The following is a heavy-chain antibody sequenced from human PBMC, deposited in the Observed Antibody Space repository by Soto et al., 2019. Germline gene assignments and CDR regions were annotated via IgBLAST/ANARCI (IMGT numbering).Heavy chain of an antibody. Sequence: GGSLXLSLATSGIXLNRNWKRWVRPAPGKGLEGVANIRKEGSEKKYADSVKGRFTVSRDNAKNALYLQMDSLRAEDTAVYYCARAENGAPDIWGPGTMVTVSS. CDR1: GIXLNRNW. D-gene: IGHD2-8*01. CDR3: ARAENGAPDI. V-gene: IGHV3-7*05. J-gene: IGHJ3*02. CDR2: IRKEGSEK.